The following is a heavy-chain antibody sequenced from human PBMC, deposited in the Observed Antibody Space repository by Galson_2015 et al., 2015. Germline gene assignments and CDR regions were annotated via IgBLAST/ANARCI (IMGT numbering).Heavy chain of an antibody. CDR3: ARDQGALSYFDY. V-gene: IGHV3-48*02. D-gene: IGHD3-16*01. Sequence: SLRLSCAASGFTFSGYSMNWVRQAPGKGLEWVSYISSGGTNIYYADSVKGRFTISRDNAKNSQYLQMNSLRDEDMAVYYCARDQGALSYFDYWGQASLVTVSS. CDR2: ISSGGTNI. J-gene: IGHJ4*02. CDR1: GFTFSGYS.